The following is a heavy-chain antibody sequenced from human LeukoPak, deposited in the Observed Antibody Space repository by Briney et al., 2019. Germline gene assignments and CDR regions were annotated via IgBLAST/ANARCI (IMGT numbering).Heavy chain of an antibody. CDR3: AKGLGSSSWYKLDV. Sequence: PGGSLRLSCAASGFTFSSYAMSWVRQAPGKGLEWVSAISGSGGSTYHADSVKGRFTISRDNSKNTLYLEMNSLRVEDTAVYYCAKGLGSSSWYKLDVWGKGTTVTVSS. CDR2: ISGSGGST. D-gene: IGHD6-13*01. J-gene: IGHJ6*04. CDR1: GFTFSSYA. V-gene: IGHV3-23*01.